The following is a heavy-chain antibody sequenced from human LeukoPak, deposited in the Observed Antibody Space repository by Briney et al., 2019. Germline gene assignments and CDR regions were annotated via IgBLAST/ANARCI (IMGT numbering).Heavy chain of an antibody. V-gene: IGHV3-7*01. J-gene: IGHJ4*02. CDR1: VFTFSRSS. CDR2: IKEDGSVE. D-gene: IGHD3-16*01. Sequence: PVGSLRLSCAGSVFTFSRSSIAWVRQAPGKGLEWVATIKEDGSVEYYMDSVKGRFTISRDNAEKSLYLQMNSLRAEDTAAYYCAKLLGDVTTFDYWGQGTLVTVSS. CDR3: AKLLGDVTTFDY.